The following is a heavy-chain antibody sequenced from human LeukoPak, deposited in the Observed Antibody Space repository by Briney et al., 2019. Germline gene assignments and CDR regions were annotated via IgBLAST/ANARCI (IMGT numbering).Heavy chain of an antibody. CDR1: GFTFSNYG. V-gene: IGHV3-33*01. J-gene: IGHJ4*02. Sequence: GGSLRLSCAASGFTFSNYGMHWVRQAPGKGLERVAVIWYDGSNKYYADSVKGRFTISRDNSKNTLYLLMNSLRAEDTAVYYCARGSLGTIAVAGTLDYGGQGILVTVSS. CDR2: IWYDGSNK. CDR3: ARGSLGTIAVAGTLDY. D-gene: IGHD6-19*01.